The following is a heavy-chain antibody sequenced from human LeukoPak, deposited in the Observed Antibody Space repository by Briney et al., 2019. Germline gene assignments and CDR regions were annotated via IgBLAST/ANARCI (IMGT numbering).Heavy chain of an antibody. Sequence: ASVKVSCKASGYTFTSYDINWVRQATGQGLEWMGWMNPNSGNTDYAQKFQGRVTMTRNTSISTAYMELSSLRSEDTAVYYCARGRYYDILTGYYRYYYYYYGMDVWGQGTTVTVSS. CDR3: ARGRYYDILTGYYRYYYYYYGMDV. D-gene: IGHD3-9*01. CDR2: MNPNSGNT. CDR1: GYTFTSYD. V-gene: IGHV1-8*01. J-gene: IGHJ6*02.